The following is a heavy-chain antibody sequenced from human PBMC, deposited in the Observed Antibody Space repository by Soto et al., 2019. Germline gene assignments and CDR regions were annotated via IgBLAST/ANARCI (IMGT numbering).Heavy chain of an antibody. D-gene: IGHD5-12*01. Sequence: ASVKVSCKASGGTFSSYAISWVRQAPGQGLEWMGGIIPIFGTANYAQKFQGRVTITADESTSTAYMELSSLRSEDTALYYCARDLSGYVPFDYWGQGTLVTVSS. V-gene: IGHV1-69*13. CDR1: GGTFSSYA. CDR3: ARDLSGYVPFDY. CDR2: IIPIFGTA. J-gene: IGHJ4*02.